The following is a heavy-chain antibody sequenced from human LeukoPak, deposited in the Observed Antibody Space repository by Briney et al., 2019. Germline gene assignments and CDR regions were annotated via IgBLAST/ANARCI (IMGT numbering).Heavy chain of an antibody. CDR2: MYINSGAT. Sequence: ASVKLSCNTSGFTFTVYYVQWVRHAPGQGHEWVGWMYINSGATRFAPKFQGRVTMTRATSITTAYMEFSILRSDDTAMYYCAREGSSGQDWYAFDIWGQGTMLTVSS. CDR1: GFTFTVYY. V-gene: IGHV1-2*02. D-gene: IGHD5-12*01. CDR3: AREGSSGQDWYAFDI. J-gene: IGHJ3*02.